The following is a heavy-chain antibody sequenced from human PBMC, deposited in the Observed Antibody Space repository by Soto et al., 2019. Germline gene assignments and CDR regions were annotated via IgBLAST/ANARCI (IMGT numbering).Heavy chain of an antibody. CDR1: GFTFSSYE. V-gene: IGHV3-48*03. Sequence: EVQLVESGGGLVQPGGSLRLSCAASGFTFSSYEMNWVRQAPGKGLEWVSYISSSGSTIYYADSVKGRFTISRDNAKNSLYLQMNSLRAEDTAGYYCARTYYYGMDVWGQGTTVTVSS. J-gene: IGHJ6*01. CDR2: ISSSGSTI. CDR3: ARTYYYGMDV.